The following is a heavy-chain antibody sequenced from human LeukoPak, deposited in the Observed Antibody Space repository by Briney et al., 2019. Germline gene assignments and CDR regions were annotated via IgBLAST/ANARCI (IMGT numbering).Heavy chain of an antibody. Sequence: GGSLRLSCAASGFTFSSHRMSWVRQSPGTGLEWVANIKGDGSQTYYVDSVKGRFTISRDNAKNSLYLQMNSLRVDDMAVYYCVRGSGWFDTWGQGTLVTVSS. CDR2: IKGDGSQT. CDR1: GFTFSSHR. D-gene: IGHD1-26*01. J-gene: IGHJ5*02. V-gene: IGHV3-7*04. CDR3: VRGSGWFDT.